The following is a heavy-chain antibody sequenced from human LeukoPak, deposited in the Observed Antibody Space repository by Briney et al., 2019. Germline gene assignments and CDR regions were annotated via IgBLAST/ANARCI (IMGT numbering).Heavy chain of an antibody. Sequence: GESLKISCKGSGYSFTNYWIAWVRQMPGKGLEWMGIIYPGDSDTRYRPSFQGQVTISADKSISTAYLQWSSLKASDTAMYYCARLPGIAAAGDFDYWGQGTLVTVSS. CDR2: IYPGDSDT. CDR3: ARLPGIAAAGDFDY. CDR1: GYSFTNYW. J-gene: IGHJ4*02. V-gene: IGHV5-51*01. D-gene: IGHD6-13*01.